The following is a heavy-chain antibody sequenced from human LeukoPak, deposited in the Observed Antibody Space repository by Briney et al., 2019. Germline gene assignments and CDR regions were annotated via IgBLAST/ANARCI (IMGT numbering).Heavy chain of an antibody. CDR1: GFTFDDYA. CDR3: AKDIQQWLYYFDY. V-gene: IGHV3-9*01. J-gene: IGHJ4*02. D-gene: IGHD6-19*01. CDR2: ISWNSGSI. Sequence: GGSLRLSCAASGFTFDDYAMHWVRQAPGKGLEWVSGISWNSGSIGYADSVKGRFTISRDNAKNSLYLQMNSLRAEDTALYYCAKDIQQWLYYFDYWGQGTLVTVSS.